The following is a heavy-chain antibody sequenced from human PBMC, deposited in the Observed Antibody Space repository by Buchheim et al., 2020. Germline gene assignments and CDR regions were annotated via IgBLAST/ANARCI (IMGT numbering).Heavy chain of an antibody. CDR2: INHSGST. D-gene: IGHD1-26*01. CDR3: ARGRSGSYYGFDY. CDR1: GGSFSGYY. V-gene: IGHV4-34*01. Sequence: QVQLQQWGAGLLKPSETLSLTCAVYGGSFSGYYWSWIRQPPGKGLEWIGEINHSGSTNYNPSLKSRVTISVDTSKNQFSLKLSSETAADTAVYYCARGRSGSYYGFDYWGQGTL. J-gene: IGHJ4*02.